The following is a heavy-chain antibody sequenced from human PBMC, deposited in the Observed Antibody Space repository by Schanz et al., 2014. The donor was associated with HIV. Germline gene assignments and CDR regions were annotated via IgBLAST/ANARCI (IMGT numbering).Heavy chain of an antibody. V-gene: IGHV3-30*03. Sequence: VQVVDSGGGLVKPGGSLRLSCAASRFTFSVYAMNWVRQAPGKGLEWVAIISYDGTNKYYADSVKGRFTISRDNSKNTLYLQMNSLRAEDTAMYYCAAGLIRYFFDYWGQGTLVTVSS. D-gene: IGHD2-21*01. CDR3: AAGLIRYFFDY. J-gene: IGHJ4*02. CDR2: ISYDGTNK. CDR1: RFTFSVYA.